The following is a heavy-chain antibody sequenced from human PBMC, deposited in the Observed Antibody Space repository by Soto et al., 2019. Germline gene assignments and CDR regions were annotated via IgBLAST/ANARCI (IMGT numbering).Heavy chain of an antibody. J-gene: IGHJ4*02. CDR2: IYWDDDK. CDR3: AHRVLRTVFGLVTTTAIYFDF. CDR1: GFSLTTSGVG. Sequence: QITLNESGPTQVKPRQTLTLTCTFSGFSLTTSGVGVGCIRQSPGKAPEWLALIYWDDDKRYSPSLKSRLTITKDTSKNQVVLTMADLDPADTVTYYCAHRVLRTVFGLVTTTAIYFDFWGQGTPVAVSS. V-gene: IGHV2-5*02. D-gene: IGHD3-3*01.